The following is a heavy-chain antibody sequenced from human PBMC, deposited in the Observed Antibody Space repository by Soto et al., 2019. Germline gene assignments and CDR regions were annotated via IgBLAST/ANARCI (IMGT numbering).Heavy chain of an antibody. CDR1: GGSISSGGYY. D-gene: IGHD3-10*01. CDR3: VRGVLS. J-gene: IGHJ1*01. V-gene: IGHV4-31*03. Sequence: QVQLQESGPGLVKASQTLSLTCNVSGGSISSGGYYWTWIRQHPGKGLEWIGNIHHSGSTFYNPSLKRRVSISVDTSKNQFSLKLSSVTAAATAVYFCVRGVLSWGQGTLVTGSS. CDR2: IHHSGST.